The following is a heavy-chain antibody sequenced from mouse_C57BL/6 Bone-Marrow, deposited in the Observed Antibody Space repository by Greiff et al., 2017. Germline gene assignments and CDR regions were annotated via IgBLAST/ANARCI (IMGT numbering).Heavy chain of an antibody. J-gene: IGHJ3*01. CDR1: GFTFSDAW. CDR3: TRAVTTRCAY. V-gene: IGHV6-6*01. CDR2: IRNKANNHAT. D-gene: IGHD2-2*01. Sequence: EVKVEESGGGLVQPGGSMKLSCAASGFTFSDAWMDWVRQSPEKGLEWVAEIRNKANNHATYYAESVKGRFTISRDDYKSSVYLLMNSLRAEDTGMYYCTRAVTTRCAYWGQGTLVTVSA.